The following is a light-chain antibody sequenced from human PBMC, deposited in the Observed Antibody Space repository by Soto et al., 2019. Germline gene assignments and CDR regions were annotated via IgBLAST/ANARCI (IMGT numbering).Light chain of an antibody. J-gene: IGLJ2*01. Sequence: QSVLTQPPSVSAAPGQTVTISCSGSSSNIGGNHVSWYQHLPRTAPKLLIYHNNRRPSGIPDRFSGFKSGTSATLSITGLQPGDEADYYGATWDTFPYLGVVFGAGTNLPAL. CDR1: SSNIGGNH. CDR2: HNN. CDR3: ATWDTFPYLGVV. V-gene: IGLV1-51*01.